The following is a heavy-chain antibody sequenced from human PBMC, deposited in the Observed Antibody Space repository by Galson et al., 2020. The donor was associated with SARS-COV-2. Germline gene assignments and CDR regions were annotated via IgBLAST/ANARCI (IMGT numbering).Heavy chain of an antibody. J-gene: IGHJ6*04. CDR1: GGSISSYY. CDR3: ERDLGGVTTVKSMDV. CDR2: IYTSGST. D-gene: IGHD3-16*01. Sequence: ETSETLSLTCTVSGGSISSYYWSWIRQPAVKGLEWIGRIYTSGSTNYNPSLKIRVTMSVDTSKNQFSLKLSSVTAADTAVYYCERDLGGVTTVKSMDVWGKGTTVTVSS. V-gene: IGHV4-4*07.